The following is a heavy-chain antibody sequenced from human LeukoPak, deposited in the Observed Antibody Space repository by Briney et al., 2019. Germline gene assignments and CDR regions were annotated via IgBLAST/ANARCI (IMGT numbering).Heavy chain of an antibody. Sequence: PGRSLRLSCAASGFTFSSYAMHWVRQAPGKGLEWVAVISYDGSNKYYADSVKGRFTISRDNSKNTLYLQMNSLRAEDTAVYYCAKDGSPGREPPFDYWGQGTLVTVSS. D-gene: IGHD3-10*01. J-gene: IGHJ4*02. CDR3: AKDGSPGREPPFDY. V-gene: IGHV3-30-3*01. CDR1: GFTFSSYA. CDR2: ISYDGSNK.